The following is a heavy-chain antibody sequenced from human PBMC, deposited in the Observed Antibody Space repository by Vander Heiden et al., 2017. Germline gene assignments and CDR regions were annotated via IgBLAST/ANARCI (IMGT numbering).Heavy chain of an antibody. D-gene: IGHD3-22*01. J-gene: IGHJ4*02. CDR3: AKEPTSGYYAEY. CDR1: GFTFSSYG. V-gene: IGHV3-23*01. Sequence: EVQLSESGGGLGQPGGSLRLSCVGSGFTFSSYGMSSFRQAPGKGLEWVSGITSTGSFIHYVDSVKGRFTIARDNSKNTLYLQMDSLRGEDTAVYYCAKEPTSGYYAEYWGQGAPVTVSS. CDR2: ITSTGSFI.